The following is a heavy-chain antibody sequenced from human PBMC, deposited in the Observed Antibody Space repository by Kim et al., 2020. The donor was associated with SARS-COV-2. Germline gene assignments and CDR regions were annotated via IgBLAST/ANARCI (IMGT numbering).Heavy chain of an antibody. CDR1: GFTFSSYS. D-gene: IGHD3-22*01. J-gene: IGHJ5*02. CDR2: ISSSSSYI. V-gene: IGHV3-21*01. CDR3: ARPHYYDSSGYSENWFDP. Sequence: GGSLRLSCAASGFTFSSYSMNWVRQAPGKGLEWVSSISSSSSYIYYADSVKGRFTISRDNAKNSLYLQMNSLRAEDTAVYYCARPHYYDSSGYSENWFDPWGQGTLVTVSS.